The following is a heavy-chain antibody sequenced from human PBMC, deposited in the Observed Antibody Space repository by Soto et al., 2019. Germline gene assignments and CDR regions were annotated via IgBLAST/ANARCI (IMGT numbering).Heavy chain of an antibody. V-gene: IGHV3-30-3*01. D-gene: IGHD2-15*01. CDR1: GFTFDNFA. CDR2: VSHDGAIK. J-gene: IGHJ3*01. CDR3: VRKTQIVRGVVPTPGSPGALDV. Sequence: QMELVESGGGVVQPGRSLRLSCTPSGFTFDNFAMHWVRQAPGKGLAWVAVVSHDGAIKHYAESVRGRLTISRDNSRDTLSLHMNSLRPDDTAVYYCVRKTQIVRGVVPTPGSPGALDVWGQGTVVTVSS.